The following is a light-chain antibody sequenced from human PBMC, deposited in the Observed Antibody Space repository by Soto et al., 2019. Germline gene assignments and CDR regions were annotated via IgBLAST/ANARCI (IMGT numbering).Light chain of an antibody. CDR2: ENT. V-gene: IGLV3-1*01. CDR1: KLGDMY. J-gene: IGLJ2*01. Sequence: SSELTQPPSVSVSPGQTAIITCSGDKLGDMYACWYEQKAGQSPVLIIYENTNRPSGIPERFSGSNSGNTATLTISGTQAMDEADYFCQAWDSSSHVVFGGGTKLTVL. CDR3: QAWDSSSHVV.